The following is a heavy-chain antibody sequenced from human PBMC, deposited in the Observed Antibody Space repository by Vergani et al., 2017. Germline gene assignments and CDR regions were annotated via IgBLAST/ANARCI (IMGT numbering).Heavy chain of an antibody. V-gene: IGHV5-51*01. Sequence: EVQLVPSGAEVKKPGESLIISCQISGYSFTNYWIGWVRQMPGKGLEWMGIIHPADSDTRYSPSFQGQVTISVDKSISTAFLQWDSLKASDTALYYCARHTTYTDSWGQGTLVTVSS. CDR2: IHPADSDT. CDR1: GYSFTNYW. CDR3: ARHTTYTDS. J-gene: IGHJ4*02. D-gene: IGHD1-1*01.